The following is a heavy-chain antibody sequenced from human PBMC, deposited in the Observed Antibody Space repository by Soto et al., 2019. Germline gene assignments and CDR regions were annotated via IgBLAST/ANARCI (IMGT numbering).Heavy chain of an antibody. V-gene: IGHV4-4*02. CDR1: GGSISSSNW. D-gene: IGHD2-15*01. Sequence: NPSETLSLTCAVSGGSISSSNWWSWVRQPPGKGLEWIGEIYHSGSTNYNPSLKSRVTISVDKSKNQFSLKLSSVTAADTAVYYCARELPQDCSGGNCDWFAPWGQGTLVTVSS. J-gene: IGHJ5*02. CDR3: ARELPQDCSGGNCDWFAP. CDR2: IYHSGST.